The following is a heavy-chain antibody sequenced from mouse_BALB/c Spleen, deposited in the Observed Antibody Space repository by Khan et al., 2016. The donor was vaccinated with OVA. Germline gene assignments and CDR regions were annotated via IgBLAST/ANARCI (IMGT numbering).Heavy chain of an antibody. J-gene: IGHJ2*01. CDR1: GYSITSDYA. CDR2: ISYSGRT. CDR3: ARSVTSTTMVATDFDY. D-gene: IGHD1-1*01. V-gene: IGHV3-2*02. Sequence: VQLQQSGPGLVKPSQSLSLTCTVTGYSITSDYAWNWIRQFPGNKLEWMGYISYSGRTSYNPSLNSRISITRDTSKNQFFLQLNSVTTEDTATYYCARSVTSTTMVATDFDYWGQGTTLTVSS.